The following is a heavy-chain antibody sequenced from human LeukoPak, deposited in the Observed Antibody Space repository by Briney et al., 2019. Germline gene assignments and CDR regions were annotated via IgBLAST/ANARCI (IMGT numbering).Heavy chain of an antibody. D-gene: IGHD3-10*01. Sequence: SETLSLTCTVSGGSISSGSYYWSWIRQPPGKGLEWIGEINHSGSTNYNPSLKSRVTISVDTSKNQFSLKLSSVTAADTAVYYCARGLTGLTRGVIGDWGQGNLVTVSS. CDR1: GGSISSGSYY. V-gene: IGHV4-39*07. CDR3: ARGLTGLTRGVIGD. CDR2: INHSGST. J-gene: IGHJ4*02.